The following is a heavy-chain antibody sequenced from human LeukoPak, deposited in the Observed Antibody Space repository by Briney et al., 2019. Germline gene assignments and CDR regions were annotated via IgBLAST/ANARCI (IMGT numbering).Heavy chain of an antibody. CDR3: AGEGGYDILTGYYF. D-gene: IGHD3-9*01. Sequence: PGGSLRLSCAASGFTFSDHYMDWVRQAPGKGLEWVGRTRNKANSYTTEYAASVKGRFTISRDDSKNSLYLQMNSLKTEDTAVYYCAGEGGYDILTGYYFGGQGTLVTVSS. V-gene: IGHV3-72*01. J-gene: IGHJ4*02. CDR2: TRNKANSYTT. CDR1: GFTFSDHY.